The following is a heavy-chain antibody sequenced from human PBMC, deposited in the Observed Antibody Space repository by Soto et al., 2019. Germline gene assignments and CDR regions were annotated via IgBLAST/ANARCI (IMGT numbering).Heavy chain of an antibody. V-gene: IGHV3-15*07. Sequence: EVQLVESGGGLVKPGGSLRLSCAASGFTFNKAWMHWVRQAPGKGLEWVGRDKSKTDGETIDYTAPVKGRFTISRDDSKNMLYLQMNSLKTEDTAVYYCTTIPVLSAFDIWGQGTMVTVSS. CDR1: GFTFNKAW. CDR2: DKSKTDGETI. J-gene: IGHJ3*02. D-gene: IGHD2-15*01. CDR3: TTIPVLSAFDI.